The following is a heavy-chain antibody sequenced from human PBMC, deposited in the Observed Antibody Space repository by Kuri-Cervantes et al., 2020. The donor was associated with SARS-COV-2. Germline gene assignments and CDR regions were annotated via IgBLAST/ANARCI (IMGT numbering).Heavy chain of an antibody. CDR3: ASFVGSGDDY. CDR2: TSWGGVSS. CDR1: GFRFDDYT. D-gene: IGHD3-3*01. J-gene: IGHJ4*02. V-gene: IGHV3-43*01. Sequence: GGSLRLSCVGTGFRFDDYTMHWVRQSPGKGLEWVSFTSWGGVSSYYTDSVKGRFTISRDNAKNSLYLQMNSLRAEDTAVYYCASFVGSGDDYWGQGTLVTVSS.